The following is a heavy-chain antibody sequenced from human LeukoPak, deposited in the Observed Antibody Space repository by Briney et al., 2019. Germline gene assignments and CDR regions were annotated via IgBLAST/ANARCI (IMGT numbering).Heavy chain of an antibody. CDR3: ARGSKAAAEYYFDY. V-gene: IGHV4-34*01. Sequence: SETLSLTCAVYGGSFSGYYWSWIRQPPGKGLEWIGEINHSGSTNYNPSLKSRVTISVDTSKNQFSLKLSSVTAADTAVYYCARGSKAAAEYYFDYWRQATLVTVSS. CDR1: GGSFSGYY. J-gene: IGHJ4*02. D-gene: IGHD6-13*01. CDR2: INHSGST.